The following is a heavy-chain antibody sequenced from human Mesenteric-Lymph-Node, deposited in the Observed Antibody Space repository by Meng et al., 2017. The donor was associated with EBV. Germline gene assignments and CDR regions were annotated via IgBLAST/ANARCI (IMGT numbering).Heavy chain of an antibody. D-gene: IGHD6-19*01. CDR2: ISHGGSI. J-gene: IGHJ4*02. Sequence: VQLQQWGGGLLKPSETLSLTRAVFGEFFTPYFWSWIRQPPGKGLEWIGEISHGGSINYNPSLKSRLTISVDTSNNLFSLNINSVTVADTAVYYCARGGLQSSGWYKERPHWGQGTLVTVSS. V-gene: IGHV4-34*02. CDR3: ARGGLQSSGWYKERPH. CDR1: GEFFTPYF.